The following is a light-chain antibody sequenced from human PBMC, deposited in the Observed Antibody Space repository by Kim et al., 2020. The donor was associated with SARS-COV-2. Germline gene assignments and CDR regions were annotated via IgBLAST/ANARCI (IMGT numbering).Light chain of an antibody. V-gene: IGKV3-20*01. CDR3: QQYGASPIT. CDR2: GAS. Sequence: EMVLTQSPGTLSLSPGERATLSCRASQSVRSTNLAWYQQKPGQAPRLLIYGASSRAADIPDRFSGSGSGTDFTLTISRLEPEDFALYYCQQYGASPITFGQGTRLEIK. J-gene: IGKJ5*01. CDR1: QSVRSTN.